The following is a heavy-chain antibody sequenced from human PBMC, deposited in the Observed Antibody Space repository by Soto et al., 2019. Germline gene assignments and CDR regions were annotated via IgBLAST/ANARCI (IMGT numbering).Heavy chain of an antibody. D-gene: IGHD3-3*01. J-gene: IGHJ3*02. V-gene: IGHV1-2*02. CDR2: INPATGVA. CDR3: AGGGGVGVAGSAAFDM. CDR1: GYPVTAYY. Sequence: QLHLVQSGAVVKKPGASVTVSCSASGYPVTAYYMHWVRQAPGRGLEWMGGINPATGVAKYTQTFQGRVPRTRDTSTVTVFMELGGLTSEDTAVFYFAGGGGVGVAGSAAFDMWGQGTLVTVSS.